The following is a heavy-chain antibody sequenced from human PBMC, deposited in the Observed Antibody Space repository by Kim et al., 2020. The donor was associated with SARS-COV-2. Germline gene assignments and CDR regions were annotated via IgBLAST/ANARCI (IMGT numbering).Heavy chain of an antibody. V-gene: IGHV3-23*01. Sequence: ADSVKGRFTISRDKSKNTLYLQMNSLRAEDTAVYYCAKHHSSSLYFVDYWGQGTLVTVSS. CDR3: AKHHSSSLYFVDY. D-gene: IGHD6-13*01. J-gene: IGHJ4*02.